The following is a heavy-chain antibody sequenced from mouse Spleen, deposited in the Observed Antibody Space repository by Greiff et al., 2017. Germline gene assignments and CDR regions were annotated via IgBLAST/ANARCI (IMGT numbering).Heavy chain of an antibody. CDR3: ARSPYYYGSPFDY. CDR1: GYTFTSYW. J-gene: IGHJ2*01. D-gene: IGHD1-1*01. Sequence: VQLQQPGAELVKPGASVKLSCKASGYTFTSYWMHWVKQRPGQGLEWIGEINPSNGRTNYNEKFKSKATLTVDKSSSTAYMQLSSLTSEDSAVYYCARSPYYYGSPFDYWGQGTTLTVSS. CDR2: INPSNGRT. V-gene: IGHV1S81*02.